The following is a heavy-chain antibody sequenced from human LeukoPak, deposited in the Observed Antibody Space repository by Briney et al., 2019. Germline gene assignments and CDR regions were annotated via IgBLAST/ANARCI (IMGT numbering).Heavy chain of an antibody. V-gene: IGHV4-59*12. CDR1: GGSMSSSY. J-gene: IGHJ3*02. CDR2: VYYSGGT. Sequence: SETLSLTCTVPGGSMSSSYWCWIRQPPGEGLEWIGYVYYSGGTNYKPSLRSRVTISVDTSKNQFSLKLSSVTAADTAVYYCARGRRRYGKYSSGWYHNDAFDIWGQGTMVTVSS. CDR3: ARGRRRYGKYSSGWYHNDAFDI. D-gene: IGHD6-19*01.